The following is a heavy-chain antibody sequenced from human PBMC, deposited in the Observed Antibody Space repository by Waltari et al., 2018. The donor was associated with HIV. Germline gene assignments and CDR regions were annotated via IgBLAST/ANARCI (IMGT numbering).Heavy chain of an antibody. CDR1: GITFRNAW. V-gene: IGHV3-15*01. CDR3: TTLWYSYDSTDY. Sequence: EVQLVESGGGLVKPGGSLRLSFAASGITFRNAWMRWVRQAPGKGLEGVGRIKSGAEGGTTDYAAAVKGRFTISRDDSKHTLYLQMDSLKTEDTAVYYCTTLWYSYDSTDYWGQGTLVTVAS. J-gene: IGHJ4*02. D-gene: IGHD3-22*01. CDR2: IKSGAEGGTT.